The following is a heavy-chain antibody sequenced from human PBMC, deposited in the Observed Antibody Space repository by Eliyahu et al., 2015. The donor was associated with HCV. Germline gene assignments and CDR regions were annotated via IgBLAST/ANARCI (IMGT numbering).Heavy chain of an antibody. J-gene: IGHJ5*02. CDR3: AKHEEKPYGSGSYYTS. CDR2: VSAGGSST. V-gene: IGHV3-23*01. Sequence: EVQLLESGGGLVQPGGSLRLSCAASGFSFXSYAMTWVRQAPGKGLEWVSTVSAGGSSTYYADSVKGRFTISRDNSKNTISLQMSSLRAEDMAVYYCAKHEEKPYGSGSYYTSWGQGTLVTVSS. CDR1: GFSFXSYA. D-gene: IGHD3-10*01.